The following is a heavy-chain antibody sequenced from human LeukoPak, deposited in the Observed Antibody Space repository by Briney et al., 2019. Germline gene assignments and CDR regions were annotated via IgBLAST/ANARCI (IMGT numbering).Heavy chain of an antibody. CDR1: GDSMNGLS. Sequence: SETLFLTCTVSGDSMNGLSWSWIRQSPGKGLEWIAYIYDTGNTNTSPSLKSRVTLSVDTSKKQFSLRLSSVTAADTAVYYCARGVRVGFSSYYFDYWGQGTLVTVSS. CDR2: IYDTGNT. V-gene: IGHV4-59*11. J-gene: IGHJ4*02. D-gene: IGHD6-6*01. CDR3: ARGVRVGFSSYYFDY.